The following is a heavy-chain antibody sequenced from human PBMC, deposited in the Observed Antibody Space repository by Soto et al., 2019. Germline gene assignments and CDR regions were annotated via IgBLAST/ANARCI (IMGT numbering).Heavy chain of an antibody. CDR1: GFSLTTSGVG. V-gene: IGHV2-5*01. D-gene: IGHD4-17*01. J-gene: IGHJ2*01. CDR2: IYWNDNK. Sequence: QITLKESGPTLVKPTQTLTLTCTFSGFSLTTSGVGVGWIRQPPRRALQWLALIYWNDNKRYSPSLKSRLSITTDTSKNQVVLRMTNMDPVDTATYYCAHRGEFYGDYEDYWYFDLWGRGTLVTVSS. CDR3: AHRGEFYGDYEDYWYFDL.